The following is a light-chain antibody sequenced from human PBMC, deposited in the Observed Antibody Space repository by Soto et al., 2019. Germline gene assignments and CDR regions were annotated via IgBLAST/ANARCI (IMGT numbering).Light chain of an antibody. J-gene: IGKJ4*01. V-gene: IGKV3-20*01. Sequence: EFVVTQSPGTLSLSPGERATLSCRASQSLANSFIAWYQQKPGQAPRLLIYDTSSRASGTPDRFSGSGSGTDFTLTISRLETEDFAVFYCQQYGSYPLTFGGGTKVDIK. CDR2: DTS. CDR1: QSLANSF. CDR3: QQYGSYPLT.